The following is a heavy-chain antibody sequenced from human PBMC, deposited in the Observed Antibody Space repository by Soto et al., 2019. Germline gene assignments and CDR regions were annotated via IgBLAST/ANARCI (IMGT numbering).Heavy chain of an antibody. Sequence: TSETLSLTCTVSGGSINSDYWTWIRQSPGKGLEWIGYIYSSGSTHYNPSLQNRVTISIDTSKNQVSLKVNSVTAADTAVYYCARDHPHSYGVYYFDYWGQGTLVTVSS. J-gene: IGHJ4*02. V-gene: IGHV4-59*01. CDR1: GGSINSDY. D-gene: IGHD5-18*01. CDR3: ARDHPHSYGVYYFDY. CDR2: IYSSGST.